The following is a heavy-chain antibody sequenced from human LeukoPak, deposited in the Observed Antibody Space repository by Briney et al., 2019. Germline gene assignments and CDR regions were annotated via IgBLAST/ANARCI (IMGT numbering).Heavy chain of an antibody. CDR3: AKDQRYCGGDCYSSFDY. CDR1: GFTFSSYA. J-gene: IGHJ4*02. V-gene: IGHV3-23*01. CDR2: ISGSGGST. D-gene: IGHD2-21*02. Sequence: GGSLRLSCAASGFTFSSYAMSWVRQAPGKGLEWVSAISGSGGSTYYADSVKGRFTISRDNSKNTLYLQMNSLRAEDTAVYYCAKDQRYCGGDCYSSFDYRGQGTLVTVSS.